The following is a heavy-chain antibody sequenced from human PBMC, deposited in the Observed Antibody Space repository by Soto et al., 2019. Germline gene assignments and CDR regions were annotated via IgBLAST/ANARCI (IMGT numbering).Heavy chain of an antibody. CDR2: IKSNTDGGTI. CDR3: AVNSTTWFRDYFQN. J-gene: IGHJ1*01. D-gene: IGHD3-10*01. Sequence: GGSLRLSCVASGFTFSDAWMSWVRQAPGKGLEWVGRIKSNTDGGTIDYAAPVKGRFTISRHDSRNRLYLEINSLKTEDTAVYYCAVNSTTWFRDYFQNWGQGXLVSVYS. V-gene: IGHV3-15*01. CDR1: GFTFSDAW.